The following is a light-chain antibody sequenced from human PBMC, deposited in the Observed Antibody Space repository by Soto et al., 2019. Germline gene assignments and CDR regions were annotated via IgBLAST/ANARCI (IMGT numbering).Light chain of an antibody. J-gene: IGLJ1*01. CDR2: SND. Sequence: QPVLTQPPSASGTPGQTVTISCSGSSFNIGFNYVYWYQQLPGMAPKLLIHSNDERPSGVPDRFSGSKSGTSASLVISGLRSEDEADYYCAAWDDSLSGGVFGTGTKLTVL. CDR3: AAWDDSLSGGV. V-gene: IGLV1-47*02. CDR1: SFNIGFNY.